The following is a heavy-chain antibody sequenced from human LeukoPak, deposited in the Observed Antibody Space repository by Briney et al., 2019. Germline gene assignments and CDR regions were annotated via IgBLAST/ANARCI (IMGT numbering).Heavy chain of an antibody. CDR2: IYYSGST. D-gene: IGHD4-17*01. Sequence: PSETLSLTCTVSGGSINYYYWSWIRQPPGKGLEWIGYIYYSGSTNYNPSLKSRVTISVDTSKNQFSLKLSSVTAADTAVYYCARHPGYGDDGTYYYYMDVWGKGTTVTVSS. CDR1: GGSINYYY. J-gene: IGHJ6*03. V-gene: IGHV4-59*01. CDR3: ARHPGYGDDGTYYYYMDV.